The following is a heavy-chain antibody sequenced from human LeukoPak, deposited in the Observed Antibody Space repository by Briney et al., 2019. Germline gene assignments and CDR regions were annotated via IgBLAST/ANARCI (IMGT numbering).Heavy chain of an antibody. CDR2: INHSGST. J-gene: IGHJ3*02. D-gene: IGHD3-22*01. CDR3: ARDTSGNDVFDI. V-gene: IGHV4-34*01. CDR1: GGSFSGYY. Sequence: SETLSHTCAVSGGSFSGYYWSWIRQPPGKGLEWIGEINHSGSTNYNPSLKSRVTISVDTSKNQFSLKLSSVTAADTAVYYCARDTSGNDVFDIWGQGTMVTVSS.